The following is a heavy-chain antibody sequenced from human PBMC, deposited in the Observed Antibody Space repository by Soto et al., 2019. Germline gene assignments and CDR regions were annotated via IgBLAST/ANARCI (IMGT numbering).Heavy chain of an antibody. Sequence: QVQLQESGPGLVKPSETLSLTCTVSGGSVSDHYWSWIRPPPGKGLERIGYIYWGGDTNYNPSLKRRVTIAIDRPSIQLSPRLSLVTAADTAVYYCARSAAVADYRSAFDIWGQGTGVTVSS. J-gene: IGHJ3*02. V-gene: IGHV4-59*08. CDR3: ARSAAVADYRSAFDI. CDR2: IYWGGDT. D-gene: IGHD6-19*01. CDR1: GGSVSDHY.